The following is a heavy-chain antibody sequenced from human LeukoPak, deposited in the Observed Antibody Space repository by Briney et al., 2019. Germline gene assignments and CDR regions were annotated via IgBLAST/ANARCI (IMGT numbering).Heavy chain of an antibody. CDR3: ARVVGSSWYCFDY. D-gene: IGHD6-13*01. V-gene: IGHV4-38-2*01. J-gene: IGHJ4*02. Sequence: SETLSLTCAVSGYSISSGYYWGWIRQPPGKGLEWIGSIYHSGSTYYNPSLKSRVTISVDTSKNQFSLKLSSVTAADTAVYYCARVVGSSWYCFDYWGQGTLVTVSP. CDR2: IYHSGST. CDR1: GYSISSGYY.